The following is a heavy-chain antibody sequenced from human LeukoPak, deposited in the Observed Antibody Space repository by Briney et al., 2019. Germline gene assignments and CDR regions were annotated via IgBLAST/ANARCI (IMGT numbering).Heavy chain of an antibody. J-gene: IGHJ5*02. D-gene: IGHD3-3*01. V-gene: IGHV4-59*01. CDR1: GGSISSYY. CDR3: ARTRGVVPLHWFDP. CDR2: IYYSGST. Sequence: SETLSLTCTVSGGSISSYYWSWVRQPPGKGLEWIGYIYYSGSTNYNPSLKSRVTISVDTSKNQFSLKLSSVTAADTAVYYCARTRGVVPLHWFDPWGQGTLVTVSS.